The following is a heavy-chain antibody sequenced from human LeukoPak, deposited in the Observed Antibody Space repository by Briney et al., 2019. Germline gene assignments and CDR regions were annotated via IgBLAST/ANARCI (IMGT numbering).Heavy chain of an antibody. CDR1: GYTFTSYW. CDR2: IHPGDSDT. J-gene: IGHJ4*02. CDR3: ALAGHTHFDY. V-gene: IGHV5-51*07. Sequence: PGESLKISCKGSGYTFTSYWVAWVHQMPGKGLEWMGIIHPGDSDTRYSPSFQAQVTISVDKSINTAYLQWSSLEASDTAIYHCALAGHTHFDYWGQGTLVTVSS.